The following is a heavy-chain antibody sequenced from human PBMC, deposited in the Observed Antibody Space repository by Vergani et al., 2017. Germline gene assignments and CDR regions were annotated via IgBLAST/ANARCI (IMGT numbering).Heavy chain of an antibody. V-gene: IGHV4-34*01. Sequence: QVQLQQWGAGLLKPSETLSLTCAVYGGSFSGYYWSWIRQSPGKGLEWIGEINHSGSTTYNPSLKSRVTTSVDTSKNQFSLKLSSVTAADTAVYYCARFEFSTGAFDIWGQGTMVTVSS. CDR1: GGSFSGYY. CDR3: ARFEFSTGAFDI. J-gene: IGHJ3*02. D-gene: IGHD1-14*01. CDR2: INHSGST.